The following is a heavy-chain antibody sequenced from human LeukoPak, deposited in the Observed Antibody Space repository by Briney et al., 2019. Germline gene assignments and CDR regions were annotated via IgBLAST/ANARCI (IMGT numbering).Heavy chain of an antibody. CDR1: GFTFSSYW. Sequence: PGGSLRLSCAASGFTFSSYWMHWVRPPPGNGLVWVSRIHSDGSSTSYENALKGQFTISRDIAKNTLYLQMNSLRAEDTAVYYCARVYDVNWVGFDYWGQGTLVTVSS. CDR3: ARVYDVNWVGFDY. D-gene: IGHD7-27*01. CDR2: IHSDGSST. V-gene: IGHV3-74*01. J-gene: IGHJ4*02.